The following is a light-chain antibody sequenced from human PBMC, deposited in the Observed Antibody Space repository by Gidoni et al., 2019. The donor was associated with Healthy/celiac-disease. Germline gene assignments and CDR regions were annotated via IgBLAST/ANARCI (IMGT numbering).Light chain of an antibody. CDR1: SLRSYY. J-gene: IGLJ2*01. CDR3: NCRDSSGNHVV. Sequence: SSELTQDPAVSVALGQTVRITCQGDSLRSYYASWYQQKPGQAPVLVIYGKNNRPSGIPDRCSGSSSGNTASLTITGAQAEDEADYYCNCRDSSGNHVVFGGGTKLTV. CDR2: GKN. V-gene: IGLV3-19*01.